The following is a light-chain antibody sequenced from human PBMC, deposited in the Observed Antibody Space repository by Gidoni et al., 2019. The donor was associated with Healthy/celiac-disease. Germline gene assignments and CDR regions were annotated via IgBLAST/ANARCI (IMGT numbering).Light chain of an antibody. CDR1: QSVSSSY. J-gene: IGKJ3*01. V-gene: IGKV3-20*01. CDR3: QQYGSSP. Sequence: EIVFTQSPGTLSLSPGERATLSCRASQSVSSSYLAWYQQKPGQAPRLLIYGASSRATGIPDRFSGSGSGTDFTLTISRLEPEDFAVYYCQQYGSSPFGPGTKSGYQT. CDR2: GAS.